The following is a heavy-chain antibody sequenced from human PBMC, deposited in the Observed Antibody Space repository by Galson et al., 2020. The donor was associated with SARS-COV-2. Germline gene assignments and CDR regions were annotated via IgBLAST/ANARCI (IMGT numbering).Heavy chain of an antibody. CDR2: ISGSGGST. D-gene: IGHD3-22*01. CDR1: GFPFSRYA. CDR3: AKDDYYDSSGYLPFFDY. Sequence: SCAASGFPFSRYAMSWVRQAPGKGLEWVSAISGSGGSTYYADSVKGRFTISRDNSKNTLYLQMNSLRAEDTAVYYCAKDDYYDSSGYLPFFDYWCQGTLVTGSS. V-gene: IGHV3-23*01. J-gene: IGHJ4*02.